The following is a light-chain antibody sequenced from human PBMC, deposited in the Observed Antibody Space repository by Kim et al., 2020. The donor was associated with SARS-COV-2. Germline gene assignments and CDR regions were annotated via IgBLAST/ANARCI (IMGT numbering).Light chain of an antibody. V-gene: IGLV3-27*01. CDR2: KDY. CDR3: FSAADNNWV. Sequence: SVPPGQTARITCSGNILAKKYARWFQQKPGQAPVLVIYKDYARPSGIPERFSGSSSGTTVTLTISGAQVEDEADYYCFSAADNNWVFGGGTQLTVL. CDR1: ILAKKY. J-gene: IGLJ3*02.